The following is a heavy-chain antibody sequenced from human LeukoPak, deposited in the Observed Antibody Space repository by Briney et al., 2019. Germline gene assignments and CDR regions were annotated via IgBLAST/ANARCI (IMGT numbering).Heavy chain of an antibody. V-gene: IGHV1-2*02. CDR2: TNPNSGGT. CDR3: ARVSRLDFQLRYAFNI. D-gene: IGHD3-3*01. CDR1: GYTFTGYF. J-gene: IGHJ3*02. Sequence: ASVKVSCKASGYTFTGYFMHWVRQAPGQGLEWMGWTNPNSGGTHYAQKFQGRVTMTTETSTTTAYMELRSLTSDDTAVYYCARVSRLDFQLRYAFNIWGQGTMVTVSS.